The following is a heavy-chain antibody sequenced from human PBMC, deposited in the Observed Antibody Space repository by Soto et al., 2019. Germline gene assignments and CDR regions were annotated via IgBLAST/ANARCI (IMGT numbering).Heavy chain of an antibody. CDR3: ARSPYCSSTSCPYYYYGMDV. Sequence: GESLKISCKGSGYSFTSYWIGWVRQMPGKGLEWMGIIYPGDSDTRYSPSFQGQVTISADKSISTAYLQWSSLKASDTAMYYCARSPYCSSTSCPYYYYGMDVWGQGTTVTVSS. D-gene: IGHD2-2*01. J-gene: IGHJ6*02. V-gene: IGHV5-51*01. CDR1: GYSFTSYW. CDR2: IYPGDSDT.